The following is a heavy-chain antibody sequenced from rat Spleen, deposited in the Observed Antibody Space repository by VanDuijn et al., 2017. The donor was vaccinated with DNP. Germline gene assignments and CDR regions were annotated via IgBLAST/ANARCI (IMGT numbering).Heavy chain of an antibody. J-gene: IGHJ3*01. D-gene: IGHD1-7*01. CDR3: ATSSYFGYDYGFAY. V-gene: IGHV5-19*01. Sequence: EVQLVESGGGLVQPGRSLKLSCAASGFTFSNYGIHWIRQAPTKGLEWVATISASGGSTYYRDSVKGRFTISRDNAKSTLYLQMNSLRSEDMATYYCATSSYFGYDYGFAYWGQGTLVTVSS. CDR2: ISASGGST. CDR1: GFTFSNYG.